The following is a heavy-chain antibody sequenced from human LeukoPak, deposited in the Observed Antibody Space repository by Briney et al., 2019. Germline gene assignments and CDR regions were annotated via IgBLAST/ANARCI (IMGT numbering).Heavy chain of an antibody. J-gene: IGHJ4*02. CDR1: GFTVSSNY. D-gene: IGHD4-17*01. CDR3: ARLTVTYYFDY. CDR2: IYSGGTT. V-gene: IGHV3-53*01. Sequence: PGGSLRHSCAASGFTVSSNYMSWVRQAPGKGLEWVSVIYSGGTTYYADSVKGRFTISRDNSKNTLYLQMSSLRAEDTAVYYCARLTVTYYFDYWGQGTLVTVSS.